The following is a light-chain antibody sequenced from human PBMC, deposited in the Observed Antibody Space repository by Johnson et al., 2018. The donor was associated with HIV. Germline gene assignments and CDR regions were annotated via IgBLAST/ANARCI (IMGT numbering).Light chain of an antibody. CDR3: AAWDDNLNGPGYV. J-gene: IGLJ1*01. Sequence: QSALTQPPSASGTPGQRVTISCSGSNSNIGSNTVNWYQQLPGTAPKLLIYRNNQRPSGVPDRFSGSKSGTSASLAISGLHAEDEADYYCAAWDDNLNGPGYVFGAGTKVTVL. V-gene: IGLV1-44*01. CDR2: RNN. CDR1: NSNIGSNT.